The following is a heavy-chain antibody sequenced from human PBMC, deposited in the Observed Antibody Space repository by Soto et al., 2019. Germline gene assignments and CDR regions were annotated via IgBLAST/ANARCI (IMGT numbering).Heavy chain of an antibody. Sequence: GSSVKVSCKASGGTFSSYAISWVRQAPGQGLEWMGGIIPIFGTANYAQKFQGRVTITADESTSTAYMELSRLRSDDTAVYYCARDLLADYYDSRGYRFEYWGQGTLVTVAS. CDR2: IIPIFGTA. D-gene: IGHD3-22*01. CDR1: GGTFSSYA. J-gene: IGHJ4*02. CDR3: ARDLLADYYDSRGYRFEY. V-gene: IGHV1-69*13.